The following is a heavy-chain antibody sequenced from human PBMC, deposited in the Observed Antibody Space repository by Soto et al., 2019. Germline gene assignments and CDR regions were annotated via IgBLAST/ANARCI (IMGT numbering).Heavy chain of an antibody. CDR3: XXXLLGDNYDSDGLDN. V-gene: IGHV1-69*02. CDR2: TIPIFDIT. J-gene: IGHJ4*02. D-gene: IGHD3-22*01. Sequence: QVQLVQSGTEVKKPGSSVTVSCKASGGPYNKYTISWVRQAPGQGLEWMGRTIPIFDITNYAQKFQGRVTXXAXXXXXXXXXXXXXXXXXXXXXXXXXXXLLGDNYDSDGLDNWGQGTLVTVSS. CDR1: GGPYNKYT.